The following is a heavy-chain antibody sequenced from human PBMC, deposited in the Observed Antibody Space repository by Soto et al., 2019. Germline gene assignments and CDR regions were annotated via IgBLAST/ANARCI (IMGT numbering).Heavy chain of an antibody. CDR2: INPGGGST. Sequence: QVQLVQSGAEVKKPGASVEVSCKASGYTFTSYYLHWVRQAPGQGLEWMGMINPGGGSTSFAQKFQGRVTMTRDTCTSTVYMELSSLRSEDTAVYYCARLSGRGQGFDYWGQGTLVAVSS. CDR3: ARLSGRGQGFDY. CDR1: GYTFTSYY. D-gene: IGHD2-15*01. V-gene: IGHV1-46*03. J-gene: IGHJ4*02.